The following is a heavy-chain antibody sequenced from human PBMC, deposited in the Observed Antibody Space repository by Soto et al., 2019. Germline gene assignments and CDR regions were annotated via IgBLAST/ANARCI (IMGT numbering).Heavy chain of an antibody. J-gene: IGHJ4*02. Sequence: ASVKVSCKASGYTFTSYYMHWVRQAPGQGLEWMGIINPSGGSTSYAQKFQGRVTMTRDTSTSTVYMELSSLRSEDTAVYYCARDRYLTYYYDSSGYYYFDYWGQGTLVTVSS. CDR2: INPSGGST. V-gene: IGHV1-46*01. CDR3: ARDRYLTYYYDSSGYYYFDY. CDR1: GYTFTSYY. D-gene: IGHD3-22*01.